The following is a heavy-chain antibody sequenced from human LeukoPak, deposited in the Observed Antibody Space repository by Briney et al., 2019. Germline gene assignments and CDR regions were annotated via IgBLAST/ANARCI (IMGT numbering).Heavy chain of an antibody. CDR1: GYTLTELS. CDR2: FDPEDGET. D-gene: IGHD3-22*01. CDR3: ATDRYYYDSSGLFDY. V-gene: IGHV1-24*01. J-gene: IGHJ4*02. Sequence: ASVKVSCKVSGYTLTELSMHWVRQAPGKGLEWMGGFDPEDGETIYAQKFQGRVTMTEDTSTDTAYMELSSLRSEDTAVYYCATDRYYYDSSGLFDYWGPGTLVTVSS.